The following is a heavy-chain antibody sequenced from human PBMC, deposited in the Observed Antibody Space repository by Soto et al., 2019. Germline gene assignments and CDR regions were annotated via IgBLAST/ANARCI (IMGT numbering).Heavy chain of an antibody. CDR2: IYDSGSA. J-gene: IGHJ4*02. D-gene: IGHD1-26*01. Sequence: PSETLSLTCTVSGASISPGSYYWAWIRQPPGQGLEWIGTIYDSGSANYNPSLNSRVTMSVDTSRSQFSLELSSVTAADTAMYYCARGLISGSHYSGGWYYFDSWGQGTQVTVSS. CDR1: GASISPGSYY. V-gene: IGHV4-39*07. CDR3: ARGLISGSHYSGGWYYFDS.